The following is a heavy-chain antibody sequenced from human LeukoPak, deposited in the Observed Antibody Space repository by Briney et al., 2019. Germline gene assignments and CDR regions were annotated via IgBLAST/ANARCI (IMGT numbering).Heavy chain of an antibody. CDR2: INPNSGGT. V-gene: IGHV1-2*02. CDR1: GYTFTGYY. D-gene: IGHD2-8*01. J-gene: IGHJ4*02. CDR3: ARAGDLNGNPY. Sequence: GASVKVSCKASGYTFTGYYMHWVRQAPGQGLEWMGWINPNSGGTNYAQKFQGRVTMTRDTSTSTVYMELSRLISDDTAVYYCARAGDLNGNPYWGQGTLVTVSS.